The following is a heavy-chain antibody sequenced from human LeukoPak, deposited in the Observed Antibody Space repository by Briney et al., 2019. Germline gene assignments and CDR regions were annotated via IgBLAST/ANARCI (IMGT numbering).Heavy chain of an antibody. V-gene: IGHV3-30*02. CDR3: AKASAGIGFDY. D-gene: IGHD6-13*01. CDR2: IWYDGSNK. J-gene: IGHJ4*02. CDR1: GFTFSSYG. Sequence: GGSLRLSCAASGFTFSSYGMHWVRQAPGKGLEWVAVIWYDGSNKYYADSVKGRFTISRDNSKNTLYLQMNSLRAEDTAVYYCAKASAGIGFDYWGQGTLVTVSS.